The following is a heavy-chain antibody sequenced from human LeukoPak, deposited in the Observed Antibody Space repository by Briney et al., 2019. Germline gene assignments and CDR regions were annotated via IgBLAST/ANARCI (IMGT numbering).Heavy chain of an antibody. D-gene: IGHD3-22*01. V-gene: IGHV4-61*02. CDR1: GGSISSGSYY. Sequence: SETLSLTCTVSGGSISSGSYYWSWIRQPAVKGVEWIGRIYTSGSTNYNPSLKSRVTISVDTSKNQFSLKLSSVTAADTAVYYCARLTHYYDSSGYYYEGPVFDYWGQGTLVTVSS. CDR3: ARLTHYYDSSGYYYEGPVFDY. J-gene: IGHJ4*02. CDR2: IYTSGST.